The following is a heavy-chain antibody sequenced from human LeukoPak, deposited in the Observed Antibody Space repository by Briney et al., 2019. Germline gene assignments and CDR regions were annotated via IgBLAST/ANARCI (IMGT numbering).Heavy chain of an antibody. J-gene: IGHJ4*02. CDR3: ARTYYDVSIGYPGYYFDY. CDR2: IYYRGST. V-gene: IGHV4-31*03. Sequence: SETLSLTCTVSGGSISSRGYYWSWIRQHAGKGLEWIGYIYYRGSTYFNPSLKSRITISVDTSKNQFSLTLSSVTAADAAVYFCARTYYDVSIGYPGYYFDYWGQGTLVTVSS. D-gene: IGHD3-3*01. CDR1: GGSISSRGYY.